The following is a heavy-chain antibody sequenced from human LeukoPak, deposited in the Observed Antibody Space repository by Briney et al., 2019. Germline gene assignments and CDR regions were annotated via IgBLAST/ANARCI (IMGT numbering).Heavy chain of an antibody. D-gene: IGHD4-17*01. CDR3: ARSDTYGDSTFDY. CDR1: GGSISSYY. CDR2: IYYSGST. Sequence: SSETLSLTCTVSGGSISSYYWSWIRQPPGKGLEWIGYIYYSGSTNYNPSLKSRVTISVDTSKNQFSLKLSSVTAADTAVYYCARSDTYGDSTFDYWGQGTLVTVSS. V-gene: IGHV4-59*01. J-gene: IGHJ4*02.